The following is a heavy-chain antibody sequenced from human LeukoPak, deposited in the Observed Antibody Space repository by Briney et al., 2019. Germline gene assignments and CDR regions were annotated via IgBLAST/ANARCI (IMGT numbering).Heavy chain of an antibody. CDR3: ARHPDIVVVPAAIDY. Sequence: PSETLSLTCAVYGGSFSGYYWSWIRQPPGKGLEWIGEINHSGSTNYNPSLKSRVTISVDTSKNQFSLELSSVTAADTAVYYCARHPDIVVVPAAIDYWGQGTLVTVSS. D-gene: IGHD2-2*01. V-gene: IGHV4-34*01. CDR1: GGSFSGYY. CDR2: INHSGST. J-gene: IGHJ4*02.